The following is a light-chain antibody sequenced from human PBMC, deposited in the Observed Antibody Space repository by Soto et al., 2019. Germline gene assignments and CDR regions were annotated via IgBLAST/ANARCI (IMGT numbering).Light chain of an antibody. J-gene: IGKJ4*01. CDR3: QKYGSSPPT. V-gene: IGKV3-20*01. CDR2: GAS. Sequence: EIVLTQSPGTLSLSPGERATLSCRASQSVSSSYVAWYQLKPGQAPRLFIYGASSRATGIPDRFSGSGSGTDFPLSISRLEPEDFAVYYCQKYGSSPPTFGGGTKVEIK. CDR1: QSVSSSY.